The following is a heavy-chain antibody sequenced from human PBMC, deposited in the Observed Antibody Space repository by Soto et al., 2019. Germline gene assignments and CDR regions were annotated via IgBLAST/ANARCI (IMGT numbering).Heavy chain of an antibody. CDR2: ISGSGGRT. D-gene: IGHD6-13*01. V-gene: IGHV3-23*01. Sequence: GGSLRLSCAASGFTFSSYAMSWVRQAPGKGLEWVSAISGSGGRTDYAESVKGRFTISRDNSKNTLYLQMGSLRAEDMAVYYCARRGYGSRWPNVYMDVWGKGTTVTVSS. CDR3: ARRGYGSRWPNVYMDV. J-gene: IGHJ6*03. CDR1: GFTFSSYA.